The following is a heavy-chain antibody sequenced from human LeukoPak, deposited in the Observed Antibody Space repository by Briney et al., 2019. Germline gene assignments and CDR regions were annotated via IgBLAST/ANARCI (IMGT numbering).Heavy chain of an antibody. CDR3: ARGRFRLA. V-gene: IGHV4-39*07. Sequence: SETLSLTCTVSGGSISSSSYYWGWIRQPPGKGLEWIGEINHSGSTNYNPSLKSRVTISVDTSKDQFSLKLSSVTAADTAVYYCARGRFRLAWGQGTLVTVSS. CDR1: GGSISSSSYY. CDR2: INHSGST. J-gene: IGHJ5*02. D-gene: IGHD6-19*01.